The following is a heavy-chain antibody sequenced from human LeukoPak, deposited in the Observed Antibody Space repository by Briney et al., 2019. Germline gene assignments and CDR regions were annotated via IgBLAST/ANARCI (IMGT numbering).Heavy chain of an antibody. CDR1: GNYW. V-gene: IGHV3-74*01. CDR3: ARNQWLPFDAFDI. D-gene: IGHD5-18*01. CDR2: INSDGSWT. Sequence: GGSLRLSCAASGNYWMHWVRQAPGKGLVWVSHINSDGSWTSYADSVKGRFTISKDNAKNTVYLQMNSLRAEDTAVYYCARNQWLPFDAFDIWGQGTMVTVSS. J-gene: IGHJ3*02.